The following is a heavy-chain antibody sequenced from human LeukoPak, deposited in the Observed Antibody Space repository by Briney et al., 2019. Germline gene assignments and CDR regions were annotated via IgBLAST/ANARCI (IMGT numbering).Heavy chain of an antibody. Sequence: GGSLRLSCAASGFTFRSYWMHWVRHAPGKGLVWVSRINSDGSSTSYADSVKGRFTISRDNAKNTLYLQMNSLRAEDTAVYYCARGGGYFDAHFDYWGQGTLVTVSS. CDR1: GFTFRSYW. J-gene: IGHJ4*02. V-gene: IGHV3-74*01. D-gene: IGHD3-9*01. CDR2: INSDGSST. CDR3: ARGGGYFDAHFDY.